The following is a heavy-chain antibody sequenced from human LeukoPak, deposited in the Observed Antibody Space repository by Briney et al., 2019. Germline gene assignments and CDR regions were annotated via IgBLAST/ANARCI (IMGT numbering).Heavy chain of an antibody. V-gene: IGHV4-39*01. Sequence: SETLSLTCTVSSDSISSYYWGWIRQPPGKGLEWIASFYYSGNTYYNPSLKSRITISVDTSRNQFSLKLNPVTAADTAVYYCSRYGDRSNREFDYWGQGTLVTVSS. J-gene: IGHJ4*02. CDR2: FYYSGNT. D-gene: IGHD2-21*02. CDR1: SDSISSYY. CDR3: SRYGDRSNREFDY.